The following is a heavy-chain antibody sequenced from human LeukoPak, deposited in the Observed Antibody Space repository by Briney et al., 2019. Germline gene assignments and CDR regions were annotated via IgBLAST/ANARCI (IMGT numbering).Heavy chain of an antibody. Sequence: ASVKVSCKASGYTFTSYYMHWVRQAPGQGLEWMGRINPNSGGTNYAQKFQGRVTMTRDTSISTAYMELSRLRSDDTAVYYCAGYNLGYDAAFDIWGQGTMVTVSS. J-gene: IGHJ3*02. D-gene: IGHD5-12*01. V-gene: IGHV1-2*06. CDR3: AGYNLGYDAAFDI. CDR1: GYTFTSYY. CDR2: INPNSGGT.